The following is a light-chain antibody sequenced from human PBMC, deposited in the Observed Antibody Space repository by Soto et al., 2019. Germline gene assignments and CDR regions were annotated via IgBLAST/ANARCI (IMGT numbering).Light chain of an antibody. CDR3: QSHDSSLSGFYV. CDR1: SSNIGSGYD. V-gene: IGLV1-40*02. J-gene: IGLJ1*01. CDR2: DNN. Sequence: QSAVTRPPSVSGAPGQRVTISCTGSSSNIGSGYDVHWYQQLPGTAPKLLIYDNNNRPSGVPDRFSGSKSATSASLAITGLQAEDEADYYCQSHDSSLSGFYVFGTGTKVTVL.